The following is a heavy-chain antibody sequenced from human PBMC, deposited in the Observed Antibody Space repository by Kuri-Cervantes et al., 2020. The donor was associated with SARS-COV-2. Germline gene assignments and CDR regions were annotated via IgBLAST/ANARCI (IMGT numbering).Heavy chain of an antibody. D-gene: IGHD6-13*01. Sequence: ETLSLTCAASGFTFSSYWMHWVRQAPGKGLVWVSRINSDGSSTSYADSVKGRFTISRDNVKESLSLQMNSLRLEDTAVYYCVKSLRALPAPGDYWGQGTLVTVSS. J-gene: IGHJ4*02. CDR3: VKSLRALPAPGDY. CDR1: GFTFSSYW. V-gene: IGHV3-74*01. CDR2: INSDGSST.